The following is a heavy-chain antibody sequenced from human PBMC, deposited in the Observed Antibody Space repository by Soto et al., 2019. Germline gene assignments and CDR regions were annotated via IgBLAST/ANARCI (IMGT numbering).Heavy chain of an antibody. D-gene: IGHD5-12*01. J-gene: IGHJ3*02. CDR2: VTPYKADT. CDR1: GYTLTNYG. Sequence: QAQLVQSGAEVKKSGASVRVSCKASGYTLTNYGVTWVRQAPGQGLEWLGRVTPYKADTNSAQNLQGRFTMPTDTSTNTAYLELRSLRSDDTAVYFCATDGPSNSGNLYAFDIWGQGTMFTVSA. V-gene: IGHV1-18*04. CDR3: ATDGPSNSGNLYAFDI.